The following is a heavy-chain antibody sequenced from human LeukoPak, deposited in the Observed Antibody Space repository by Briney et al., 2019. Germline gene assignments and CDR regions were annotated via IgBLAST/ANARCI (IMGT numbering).Heavy chain of an antibody. V-gene: IGHV2-70*11. J-gene: IGHJ4*02. CDR2: IDWDDDK. D-gene: IGHD7-27*01. Sequence: SGPTLVNPTQTLTLTCTFSGFSLSTSGMCVSWIRQPPGKALEWLARIDWDDDKYYSTSLKTRLTISKDTSKNQVVLTMTNMDPVDTATYYCARTPGVLGTLGGFDYWGQGTLVTVSS. CDR3: ARTPGVLGTLGGFDY. CDR1: GFSLSTSGMC.